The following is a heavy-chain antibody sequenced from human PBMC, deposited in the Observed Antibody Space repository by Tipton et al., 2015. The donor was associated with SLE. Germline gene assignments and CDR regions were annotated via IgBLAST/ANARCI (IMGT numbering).Heavy chain of an antibody. J-gene: IGHJ4*02. V-gene: IGHV4-30-2*01. D-gene: IGHD5-12*01. CDR2: INHGGDT. CDR3: ARRHYSGPFDS. Sequence: TLSLTCTVSGGSITSGTYYWSWIRQPPGKGLEWIGEINHGGDTNYNPSLESRVTISVDRSKNQFSLKLRSVTAADTAVYYCARRHYSGPFDSWGQGTLVTVSS. CDR1: GGSITSGTYY.